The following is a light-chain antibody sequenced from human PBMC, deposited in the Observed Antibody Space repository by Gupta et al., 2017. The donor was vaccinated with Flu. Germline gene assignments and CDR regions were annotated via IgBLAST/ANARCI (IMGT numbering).Light chain of an antibody. CDR1: QSVSGY. Sequence: DIQMTQSPSSLSASVGDRVTITCRASQSVSGYVNWYQQRPGKAPKLLISGVSNLQSEVPSTFRGSGSVTDFTLTISNLQPEDSATYYCQQDCSVPLTFGGGTRVDIK. V-gene: IGKV1-39*01. J-gene: IGKJ4*01. CDR2: GVS. CDR3: QQDCSVPLT.